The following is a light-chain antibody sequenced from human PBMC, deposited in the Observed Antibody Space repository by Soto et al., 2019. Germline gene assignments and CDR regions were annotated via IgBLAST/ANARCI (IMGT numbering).Light chain of an antibody. CDR1: QPIVNY. CDR2: AAS. CDR3: QQTDEVPGT. J-gene: IGKJ5*01. V-gene: IGKV1-39*01. Sequence: VEMTKSVAFRSACVVHKVTIAWRASQPIVNYLNCYQQKPGEAPKVLIFAASSLRSGVPSRFSGSGYGTDFTLISSHRHPDDSATYSWQQTDEVPGTCGQGTRLEIK.